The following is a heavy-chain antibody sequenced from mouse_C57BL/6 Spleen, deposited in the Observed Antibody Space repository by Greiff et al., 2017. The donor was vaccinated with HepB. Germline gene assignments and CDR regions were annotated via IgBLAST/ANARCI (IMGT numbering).Heavy chain of an antibody. CDR3: ARGRWFPDAY. D-gene: IGHD2-3*01. CDR2: INPNYGTT. V-gene: IGHV1-39*01. CDR1: GYSFTDYN. J-gene: IGHJ3*01. Sequence: VQLKESGPELVKPGASVKISCKASGYSFTDYNMNWVKQSNGKSLEWIGVINPNYGTTSYNQKFKGKATLTVDQSASTAYMQLNSLTSEDSAVYYGARGRWFPDAYWGQGTLVTVSA.